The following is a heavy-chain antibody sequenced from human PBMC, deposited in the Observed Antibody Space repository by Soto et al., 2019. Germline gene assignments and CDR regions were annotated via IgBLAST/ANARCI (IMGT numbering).Heavy chain of an antibody. J-gene: IGHJ3*02. CDR3: ARVTKYQLLWTAFYI. CDR1: GGSISSDY. V-gene: IGHV4-59*01. D-gene: IGHD2-2*01. CDR2: IYYSGST. Sequence: SETLPLTCTVSGGSISSDYWSWIRQPPGKGLEWIGYIYYSGSTNYNPSLKSRVTISVDTSKNQFSLKLSSVTAADTAVYYCARVTKYQLLWTAFYIWGQGTMVTVSS.